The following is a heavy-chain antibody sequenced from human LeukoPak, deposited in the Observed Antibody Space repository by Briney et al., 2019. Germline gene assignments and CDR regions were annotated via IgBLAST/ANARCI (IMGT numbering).Heavy chain of an antibody. Sequence: ASVKVSCKASGYTFTSYGISWVRQAPGQGLEWMGWTSAYNGNTNYAQKLQGRVTMTTDTSTSTAYMELRSLRSDDTAVYYCARVVYYYDSSGYYSDYYYYYYMDVWGKGTTVTVSS. CDR2: TSAYNGNT. J-gene: IGHJ6*03. V-gene: IGHV1-18*01. D-gene: IGHD3-22*01. CDR1: GYTFTSYG. CDR3: ARVVYYYDSSGYYSDYYYYYYMDV.